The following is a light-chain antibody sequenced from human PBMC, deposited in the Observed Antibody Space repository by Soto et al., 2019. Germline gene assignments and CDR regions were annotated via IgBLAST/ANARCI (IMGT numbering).Light chain of an antibody. Sequence: DIQLTQSPSSLSASVGDRVTITCQASQDITNFLNWCQQKPGKPPKLLIYDASNLETGVPSRFSGSGSGTDFSLTISSLQPEDFATYYCQHYDDFPYTFGQGTKLEIK. CDR1: QDITNF. V-gene: IGKV1-33*01. CDR3: QHYDDFPYT. CDR2: DAS. J-gene: IGKJ2*01.